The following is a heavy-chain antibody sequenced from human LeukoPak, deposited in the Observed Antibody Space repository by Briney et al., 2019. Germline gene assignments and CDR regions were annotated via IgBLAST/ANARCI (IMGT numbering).Heavy chain of an antibody. Sequence: PGGSLRLSCTASGFTFGNYEMNWVRQAPGKGLEWISYISTTANLIYYAESVKGRFTISRDNARGSLFLQMQSLRADDTAVYYCARELSGSDSFDYWGQGTLVTVSS. V-gene: IGHV3-48*03. CDR1: GFTFGNYE. J-gene: IGHJ4*02. CDR3: ARELSGSDSFDY. CDR2: ISTTANLI. D-gene: IGHD5-12*01.